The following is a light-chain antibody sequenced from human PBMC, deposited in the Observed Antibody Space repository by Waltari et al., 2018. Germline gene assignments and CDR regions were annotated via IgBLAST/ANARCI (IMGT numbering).Light chain of an antibody. CDR3: GTWDSSLSAV. CDR2: DNN. J-gene: IGLJ7*01. Sequence: QSVLTQPPSVSAAPGQTVTISCSGSNPNIGNNYVSWYQQPPGTPPKLPIYDNNKQPSGITDRFSGSKSGTSATLGITGLQSGDEADYYCGTWDSSLSAVFGGGTQLTVL. V-gene: IGLV1-51*01. CDR1: NPNIGNNY.